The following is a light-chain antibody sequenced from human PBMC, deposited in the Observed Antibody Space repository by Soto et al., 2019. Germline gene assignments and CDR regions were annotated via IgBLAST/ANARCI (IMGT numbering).Light chain of an antibody. CDR2: DAS. Sequence: EIVMTQSPAPPSVVPGERASLSCRASQSVSSYLAWYQQKPGQAPRLLIYDASNRATGIPARFSGSGSGTDFTLTISSLEPEDFAVYYCQQRSNWPITFGPGTKVDIK. J-gene: IGKJ3*01. CDR1: QSVSSY. CDR3: QQRSNWPIT. V-gene: IGKV3-11*01.